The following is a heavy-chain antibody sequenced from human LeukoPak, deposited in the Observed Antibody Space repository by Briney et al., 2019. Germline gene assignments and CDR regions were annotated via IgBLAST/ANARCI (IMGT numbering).Heavy chain of an antibody. D-gene: IGHD6-19*01. J-gene: IGHJ4*02. Sequence: PSGTLSLTCAVSGGSISSSNWWSWVRQPPGKGLEWIGEIYHSGSTNYNPSLKSRVTISVDKSKNQFSLKLSSVTAADTAVYYCASFLRIAVAGTPLYFDYWGQGTLVTVSS. V-gene: IGHV4-4*02. CDR2: IYHSGST. CDR3: ASFLRIAVAGTPLYFDY. CDR1: GGSISSSNW.